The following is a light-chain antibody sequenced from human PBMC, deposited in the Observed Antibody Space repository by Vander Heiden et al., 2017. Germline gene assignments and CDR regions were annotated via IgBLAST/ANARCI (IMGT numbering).Light chain of an antibody. CDR2: AAS. Sequence: IQTTQSPSSLSASVGDRVTITCRASQSISSYLNWYQQKPGKAPKLLIYAASSLQSGVPSRFSGSGPRTDFTLTISRLQPEDFATYYCQQSDSTPHTFGGGTKVEIK. CDR3: QQSDSTPHT. CDR1: QSISSY. V-gene: IGKV1-39*01. J-gene: IGKJ4*01.